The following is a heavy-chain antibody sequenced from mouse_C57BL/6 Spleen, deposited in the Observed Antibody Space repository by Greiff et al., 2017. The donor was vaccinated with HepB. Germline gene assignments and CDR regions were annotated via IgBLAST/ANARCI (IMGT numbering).Heavy chain of an antibody. CDR3: ARVADY. V-gene: IGHV3-6*01. J-gene: IGHJ4*01. CDR2: ISYDGSN. CDR1: GYSITSGYY. Sequence: EVQLQESGPGLVKPSQSLSLTCSVTGYSITSGYYWNWIRQFPGNKLEWMGYISYDGSNNYNPSLKNRISISRDTSKNQFFLKWNSVTTEDTATYYCARVADYWGQGTSVTVSS.